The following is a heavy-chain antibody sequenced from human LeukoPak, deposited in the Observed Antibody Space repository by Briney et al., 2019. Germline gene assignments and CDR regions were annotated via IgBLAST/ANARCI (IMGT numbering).Heavy chain of an antibody. CDR3: ARDPSSCSSPNCYSTPNHKFDY. J-gene: IGHJ4*02. CDR2: IKEDGGEK. D-gene: IGHD2-2*01. Sequence: GGSLRLSCAASGFTFNNYWMTWVRQAPGKGLEWVANIKEDGGEKYYVDSVKGRFTISRDNTENSLYLQMNSLRVEDTAIYYCARDPSSCSSPNCYSTPNHKFDYWGQGTLVTVSS. V-gene: IGHV3-7*01. CDR1: GFTFNNYW.